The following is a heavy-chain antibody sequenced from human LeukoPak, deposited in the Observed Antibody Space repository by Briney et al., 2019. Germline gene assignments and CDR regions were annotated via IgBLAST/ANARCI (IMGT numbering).Heavy chain of an antibody. CDR3: VRHGDTDSCLAN. V-gene: IGHV3-21*01. D-gene: IGHD2-2*01. CDR1: GLTFRSYS. Sequence: GGSLRLPCAASGLTFRSYSMNWVRQAPGKGLEWVSSICSTSRCIFYADSVKGQFTISRDNAKSSLYLQMNDLRAEDTAVYYCVRHGDTDSCLANWGQGTLVTVSS. J-gene: IGHJ4*02. CDR2: ICSTSRCI.